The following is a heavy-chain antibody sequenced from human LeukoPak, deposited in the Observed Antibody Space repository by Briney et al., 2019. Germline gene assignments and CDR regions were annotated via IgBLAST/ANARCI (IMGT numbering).Heavy chain of an antibody. V-gene: IGHV4-34*01. Sequence: SETLSLTCAVNGAFFSSYYWSWIRQPPGKGLEWIGEINQSGSTHYNASLKSRLTISEDTSKDHFALRLSSVTAADTAVYSCARGDYYYYMDVWGTGTTVIVSS. CDR2: INQSGST. CDR3: ARGDYYYYMDV. J-gene: IGHJ6*03. CDR1: GAFFSSYY.